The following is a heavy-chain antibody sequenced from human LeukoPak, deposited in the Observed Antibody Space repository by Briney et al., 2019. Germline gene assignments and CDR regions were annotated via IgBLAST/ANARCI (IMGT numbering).Heavy chain of an antibody. V-gene: IGHV4-39*07. CDR3: AGPSSSWHESPFDY. D-gene: IGHD6-13*01. Sequence: SETLSLTCTVSGGSISSSSYYWGWIRQPPGKGLEWIGSIYYSGSTYYNPSLKSRVTISVDTSKNQFSLKLSSVTAADTAVYYCAGPSSSWHESPFDYWGREPWSPSPQ. J-gene: IGHJ4*02. CDR1: GGSISSSSYY. CDR2: IYYSGST.